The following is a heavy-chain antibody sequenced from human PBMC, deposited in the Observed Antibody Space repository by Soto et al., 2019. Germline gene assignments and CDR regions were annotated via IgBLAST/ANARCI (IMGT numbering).Heavy chain of an antibody. CDR2: ISYDGSNK. CDR3: ARALRYCISTSCRPTTGYYGMDV. V-gene: IGHV3-30-3*01. Sequence: PGGSLRLSCAASGFTFSSYAMHWVRQAPGKGLERVAVISYDGSNKYYADSVKSRFTISRDNSKNTLYLQMNSLRAEDTAVYYCARALRYCISTSCRPTTGYYGMDVWGQGTTVTVSS. CDR1: GFTFSSYA. D-gene: IGHD2-2*01. J-gene: IGHJ6*02.